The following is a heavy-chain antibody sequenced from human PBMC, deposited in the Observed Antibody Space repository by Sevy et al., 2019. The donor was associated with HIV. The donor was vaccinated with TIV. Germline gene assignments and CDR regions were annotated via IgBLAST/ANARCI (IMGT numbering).Heavy chain of an antibody. J-gene: IGHJ4*02. Sequence: GGSLRLSCAASGFTFDDYTMHWVRQAPGKGLEWVSLISWDGGSTYYADSVKGRFTISRDNSKNSLYLQMNSLRTEDTALYYCAKEGQGYGSWSFDYWGQGTLVTVSS. CDR3: AKEGQGYGSWSFDY. CDR1: GFTFDDYT. D-gene: IGHD3-10*01. V-gene: IGHV3-43*01. CDR2: ISWDGGST.